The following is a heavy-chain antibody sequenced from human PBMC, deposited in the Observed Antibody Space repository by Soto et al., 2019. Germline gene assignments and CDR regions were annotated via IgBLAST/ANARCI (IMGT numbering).Heavy chain of an antibody. J-gene: IGHJ6*02. CDR2: IYYSGST. CDR3: AGSSIDRLDV. V-gene: IGHV4-59*01. D-gene: IGHD3-10*01. CDR1: GGSISSYY. Sequence: SETLSLTCTGSGGSISSYYWSWIRQPPGKGLEWIGYIYYSGSTYYNPSLKSRVTISIDTSKNQFSLKVGSVTAADTAVYYCAGSSIDRLDVWAQG.